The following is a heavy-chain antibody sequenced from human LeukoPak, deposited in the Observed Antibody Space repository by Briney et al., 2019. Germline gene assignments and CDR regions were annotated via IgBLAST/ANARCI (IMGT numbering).Heavy chain of an antibody. D-gene: IGHD1-20*01. V-gene: IGHV4-39*07. CDR3: ARIGPFNWNDGGGYFDL. CDR1: DDFIDSSTYY. Sequence: SETLSLTCTVSDDFIDSSTYYWGWIRQPPGKGLEWIGSSDHSGTTYYNPSLKSRVTISGDMSKNQFSLKLTSVTAADTAVYYCARIGPFNWNDGGGYFDLWGRGTLVTVSS. J-gene: IGHJ2*01. CDR2: SDHSGTT.